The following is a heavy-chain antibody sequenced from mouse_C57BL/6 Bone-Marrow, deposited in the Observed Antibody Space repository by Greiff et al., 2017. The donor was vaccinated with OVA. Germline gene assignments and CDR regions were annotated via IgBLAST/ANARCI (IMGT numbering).Heavy chain of an antibody. J-gene: IGHJ3*01. D-gene: IGHD2-3*01. Sequence: QVQLQQPGAELVKPGASVKMSCQASGYTFTSYWITWVKQRPGQSLEWIGDIYPGSGSTNYNEKFKSKATLTVDTSSSTAYMQLSSLTSEDSAVYYCARIWLLWKAWFSYWGQGTLVSVSA. CDR1: GYTFTSYW. CDR2: IYPGSGST. V-gene: IGHV1-55*01. CDR3: ARIWLLWKAWFSY.